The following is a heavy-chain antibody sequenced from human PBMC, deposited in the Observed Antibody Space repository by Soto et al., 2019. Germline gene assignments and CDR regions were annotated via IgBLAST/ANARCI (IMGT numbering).Heavy chain of an antibody. CDR2: ISYDGSNK. Sequence: QVQLVESGGGVVQPGRSLRLSCAASGFTFSSYGMHWVRQAPGKGLEWVAVISYDGSNKYYADSVKGRFTISRDNSKNTLYLQMNSLRAEDTAVYYCAKMWYYEILTGSSHRDAFDIWGQGTMVTGSS. V-gene: IGHV3-30*18. D-gene: IGHD3-9*01. CDR3: AKMWYYEILTGSSHRDAFDI. J-gene: IGHJ3*02. CDR1: GFTFSSYG.